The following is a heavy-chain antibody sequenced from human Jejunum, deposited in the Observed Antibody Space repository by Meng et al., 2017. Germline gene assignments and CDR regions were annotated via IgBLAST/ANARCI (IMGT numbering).Heavy chain of an antibody. D-gene: IGHD3-10*01. Sequence: GESLKISCAASGFTFSNYAMSWVRQASGQGLEWVSAIIGSGASTFYADSVGGRFTIARDNSRNTLYLQRDVLRAEDTAVYYCAKKLDGSGWGRYALDVWGQGTTVTVSS. CDR3: AKKLDGSGWGRYALDV. V-gene: IGHV3-23*01. CDR2: IIGSGAST. J-gene: IGHJ6*02. CDR1: GFTFSNYA.